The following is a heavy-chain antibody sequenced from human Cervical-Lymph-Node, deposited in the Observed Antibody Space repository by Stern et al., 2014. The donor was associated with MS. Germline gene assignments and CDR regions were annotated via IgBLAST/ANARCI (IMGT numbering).Heavy chain of an antibody. J-gene: IGHJ6*02. CDR3: ARGNTIFGVVNYYYYGMDV. V-gene: IGHV4-34*01. CDR1: GGSFSGYY. CDR2: INHSGST. D-gene: IGHD3-3*01. Sequence: QVQLQQWGAGLLKPSETLSLTCAVYGGSFSGYYWSWIRQPPGKGLEWIGEINHSGSTNYNPSLKSRVTISVDTSKNQFSLKLSSVTAADTAVYYCARGNTIFGVVNYYYYGMDVWGQGTTVNVSS.